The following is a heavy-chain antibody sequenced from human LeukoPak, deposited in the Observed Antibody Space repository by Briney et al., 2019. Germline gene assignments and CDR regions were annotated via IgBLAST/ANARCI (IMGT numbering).Heavy chain of an antibody. CDR2: ISDDGGKT. Sequence: PGTSLRLSCAASAFIFSSYGMHWVRQAPGKGLEWVAAISDDGGKTYYADSVKGRLAISRDNSKNTLFLQMHSLRVEDTAVYFCVKMKLLFNDAFDIWGQGTVVTVSS. CDR3: VKMKLLFNDAFDI. J-gene: IGHJ3*02. CDR1: AFIFSSYG. V-gene: IGHV3-30*18. D-gene: IGHD2-21*01.